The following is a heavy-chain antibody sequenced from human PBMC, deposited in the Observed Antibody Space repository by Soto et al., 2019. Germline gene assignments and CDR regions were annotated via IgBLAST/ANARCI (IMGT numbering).Heavy chain of an antibody. CDR3: AKDQGGGGSSSDY. CDR1: GFTFSTYG. J-gene: IGHJ4*02. CDR2: ISYDGSNK. V-gene: IGHV3-30*18. D-gene: IGHD3-16*01. Sequence: GGSLRLSCATSGFTFSTYGMHWVRQAPGKGLEWVAVISYDGSNKNYADSVKGRFIISRDNSKNTLYLQMNSLRAEDTAVYYCAKDQGGGGSSSDYWGQGTLVTVSS.